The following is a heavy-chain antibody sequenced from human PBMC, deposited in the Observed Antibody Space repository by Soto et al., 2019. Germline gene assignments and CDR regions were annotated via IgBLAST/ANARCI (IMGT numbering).Heavy chain of an antibody. Sequence: SQPKRLPSTVSGGTISSGDDYWSCKRQPPGKGLEWIGYIYYSGSTYYNPSLKSRVTISVDTSKNQFSLKLSSVTAADTAVYYCARQGVDTAMGGDVFDIWGQGTMVTVS. J-gene: IGHJ3*02. CDR2: IYYSGST. D-gene: IGHD5-18*01. CDR3: ARQGVDTAMGGDVFDI. V-gene: IGHV4-30-4*08. CDR1: GGTISSGDDY.